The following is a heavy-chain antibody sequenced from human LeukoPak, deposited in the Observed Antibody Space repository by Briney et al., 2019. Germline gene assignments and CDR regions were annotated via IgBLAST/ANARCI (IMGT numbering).Heavy chain of an antibody. D-gene: IGHD5-18*01. V-gene: IGHV4-34*01. CDR3: ARGGYAVDY. Sequence: GMEWIGEINHSGSTNYNPSLKSRVTISVDTSKNQFSLKLGSVTAADTAVYYCARGGYAVDYWGQGTLVTVSS. J-gene: IGHJ4*02. CDR2: INHSGST.